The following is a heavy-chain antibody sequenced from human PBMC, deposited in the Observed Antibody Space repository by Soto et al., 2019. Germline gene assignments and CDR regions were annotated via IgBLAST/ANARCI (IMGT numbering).Heavy chain of an antibody. D-gene: IGHD3-10*01. CDR1: GFTFSSYG. CDR3: AREPLWFGEEYDAFDI. Sequence: LRLSCAASGFTFSSYGMHWVRQAPGKGLEWVAVIWYDGSNKYYADSVKGRFTISRDNSKNTLYLQMNSLRAEDTAVYYCAREPLWFGEEYDAFDIWGQGTMVTVS. V-gene: IGHV3-33*01. CDR2: IWYDGSNK. J-gene: IGHJ3*02.